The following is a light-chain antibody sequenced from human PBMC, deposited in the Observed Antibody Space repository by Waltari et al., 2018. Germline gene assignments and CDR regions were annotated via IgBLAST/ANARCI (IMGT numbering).Light chain of an antibody. V-gene: IGLV2-11*01. J-gene: IGLJ2*01. CDR3: CSYAGSYTLV. Sequence: QSALTQPRSVSGSPGHSVTISCTGTSSDVSGSNYVSWYQQHPGKAPKLMIYDVNKRPSGVPDRFSGSKSGNTASLTISGLQAEDEADYYCCSYAGSYTLVFGGGTKLTVL. CDR2: DVN. CDR1: SSDVSGSNY.